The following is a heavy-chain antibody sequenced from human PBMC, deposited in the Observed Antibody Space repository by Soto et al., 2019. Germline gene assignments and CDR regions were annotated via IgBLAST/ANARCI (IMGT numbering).Heavy chain of an antibody. J-gene: IGHJ4*02. CDR2: IDRRGNA. D-gene: IGHD3-22*01. V-gene: IGHV4-34*01. CDR1: GESFSVYY. Sequence: SETLSLTCAVYGESFSVYYLTWIRQPPGKGLERIGEIDRRGNANYNPSLKSRVTISEDTSKNQYSLRMTSVTAADTAFYYCARGRSSGYSSAVDNWGQGNMVTVS. CDR3: ARGRSSGYSSAVDN.